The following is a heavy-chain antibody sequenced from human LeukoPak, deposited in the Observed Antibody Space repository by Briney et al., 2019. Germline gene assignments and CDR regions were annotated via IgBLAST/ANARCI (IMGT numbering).Heavy chain of an antibody. CDR3: ARMGRGATYDP. J-gene: IGHJ5*02. V-gene: IGHV4-39*01. CDR2: IYYSGST. Sequence: SETLSLTCTVSGGSISSSSYYWGWIRQPPGKGLEWIGSIYYSGSTYYNPSLKSRVTISVDTSRNQFSLKLSSVTAAETAVYYCARMGRGATYDPWGQGTLVTVSS. D-gene: IGHD1-26*01. CDR1: GGSISSSSYY.